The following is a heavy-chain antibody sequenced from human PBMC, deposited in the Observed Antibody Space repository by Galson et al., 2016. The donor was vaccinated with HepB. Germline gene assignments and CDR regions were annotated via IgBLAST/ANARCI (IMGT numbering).Heavy chain of an antibody. D-gene: IGHD2-8*01. Sequence: SVKVSCKASGYTFSNYDINWVRQAPGQGPEWMAWMNPKSGNTGYAQSFKARVTMTRDTSISTVYMELYSLTSEDTAVYFCARGGTLPKTNLYGMDVWGQGTTVTVSS. CDR3: ARGGTLPKTNLYGMDV. V-gene: IGHV1-8*01. CDR1: GYTFSNYD. J-gene: IGHJ6*02. CDR2: MNPKSGNT.